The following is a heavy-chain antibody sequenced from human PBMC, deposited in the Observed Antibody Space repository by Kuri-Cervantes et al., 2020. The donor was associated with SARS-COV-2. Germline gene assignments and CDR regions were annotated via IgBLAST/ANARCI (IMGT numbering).Heavy chain of an antibody. CDR3: ASLDHGLGSYYHTFPHDY. V-gene: IGHV3-7*01. CDR2: MKPEGGEK. D-gene: IGHD3-10*01. CDR1: GFTFRSCW. J-gene: IGHJ4*02. Sequence: GESLKISCAASGFTFRSCWMSWVRQAPGKGLEWVAAMKPEGGEKHYVDSVRGRFTISRDDAKNSLYLQMNSLRAEDTAVYYCASLDHGLGSYYHTFPHDYWGLGTQVTVSS.